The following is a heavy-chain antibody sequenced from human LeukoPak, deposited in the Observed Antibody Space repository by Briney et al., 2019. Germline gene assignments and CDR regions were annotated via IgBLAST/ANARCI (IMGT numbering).Heavy chain of an antibody. Sequence: ASVKVSCKASGYSFSTYYMHWVRQAPGQGLEWMGIINSSGDSTSYAQKFQGRVTMTRDTSTSTIYMELSSLTSEDTAVYYCARGGGYSQGDYWGQGTLVTVSS. V-gene: IGHV1-46*01. CDR2: INSSGDST. CDR1: GYSFSTYY. J-gene: IGHJ4*02. CDR3: ARGGGYSQGDY. D-gene: IGHD4-23*01.